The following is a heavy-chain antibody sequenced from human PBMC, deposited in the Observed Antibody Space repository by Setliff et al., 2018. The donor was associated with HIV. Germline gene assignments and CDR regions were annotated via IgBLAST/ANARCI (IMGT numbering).Heavy chain of an antibody. J-gene: IGHJ4*02. V-gene: IGHV4-38-2*02. CDR1: GYSISSGYY. Sequence: SETLSLTCTVSGYSISSGYYWGWIRQPPGKGLEWIGSIYHSGSTYYNPSLKSRVTVSLDMSKNQFSLKLNSLTAADTGVYYCATFFVSTATTQDYWGQGTLVTVSS. CDR2: IYHSGST. CDR3: ATFFVSTATTQDY. D-gene: IGHD4-17*01.